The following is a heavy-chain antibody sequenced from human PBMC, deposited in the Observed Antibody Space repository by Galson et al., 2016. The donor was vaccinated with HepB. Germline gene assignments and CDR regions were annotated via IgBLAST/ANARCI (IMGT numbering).Heavy chain of an antibody. CDR3: ARGNYVDPFDY. V-gene: IGHV3-53*01. CDR2: IYSGGST. CDR1: GFTVSSNY. J-gene: IGHJ4*02. D-gene: IGHD4-17*01. Sequence: SLRLSCAASGFTVSSNYMSCVRQAPGKGLEWVSVIYSGGSTYYADSVKGRFTISRDNSKNTLYLQMNSLRAEDTAVYYCARGNYVDPFDYWGQGTLVTVSS.